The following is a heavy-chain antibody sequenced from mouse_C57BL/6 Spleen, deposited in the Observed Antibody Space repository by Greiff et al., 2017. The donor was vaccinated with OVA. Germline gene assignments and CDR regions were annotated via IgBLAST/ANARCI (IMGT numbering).Heavy chain of an antibody. CDR2: IYPRDGST. D-gene: IGHD2-4*01. CDR3: ARSGILYDYDRGGFDY. Sequence: QVQLQQSGPELVKPGASVKLSCKASGYTFTSYDLTWVKQRPGQGLEWIGWIYPRDGSTKYNEKFKGKATLTVDTSSSTAYMELHSLTSEDSAVYFCARSGILYDYDRGGFDYWGQGTTLTVSS. J-gene: IGHJ2*01. V-gene: IGHV1-85*01. CDR1: GYTFTSYD.